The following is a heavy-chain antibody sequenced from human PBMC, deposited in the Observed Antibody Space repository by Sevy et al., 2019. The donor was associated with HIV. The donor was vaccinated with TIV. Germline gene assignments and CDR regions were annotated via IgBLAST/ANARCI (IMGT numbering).Heavy chain of an antibody. CDR3: ARDLGYCSGGSCYNWFDP. V-gene: IGHV3-48*02. J-gene: IGHJ5*02. CDR1: GFTFSSYS. Sequence: GGSLRLSCAASGFTFSSYSMNWVRQAPGKGLEWVSHISSSSNTIYYADSVKGRFTISRDNAKNSLYLQMNSLRDEDTAMYYCARDLGYCSGGSCYNWFDPWGQGTLVTVSS. D-gene: IGHD2-15*01. CDR2: ISSSSNTI.